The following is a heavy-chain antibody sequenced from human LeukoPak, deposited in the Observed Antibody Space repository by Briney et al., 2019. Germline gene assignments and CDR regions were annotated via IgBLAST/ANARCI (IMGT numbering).Heavy chain of an antibody. V-gene: IGHV1-18*01. CDR3: ARDSDCSGGSCHFDY. Sequence: GASVKVSCKASDYTFTNYGISWVRQAPGQGLEWMGWISANNGDTLYAQKFQGRATMTTDTSTNTAYMELRSLRSDDTAVYYCARDSDCSGGSCHFDYWGQGTLVTVSS. CDR1: DYTFTNYG. CDR2: ISANNGDT. D-gene: IGHD2-15*01. J-gene: IGHJ4*02.